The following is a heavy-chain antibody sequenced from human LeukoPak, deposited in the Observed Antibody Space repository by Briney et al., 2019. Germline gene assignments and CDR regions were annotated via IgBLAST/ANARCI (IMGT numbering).Heavy chain of an antibody. D-gene: IGHD2-2*01. V-gene: IGHV1-18*01. CDR1: GYTFTNYG. CDR3: ARVLAYCSSTSCHDY. CDR2: ISAYNGNT. Sequence: ASVTVSCKASGYTFTNYGVSWVRQAPGQGLEWMGWISAYNGNTDYAQKLQGRVTITTDTSTSTAYMELRSLRSDDTAVYYCARVLAYCSSTSCHDYWGQGTLVTVSS. J-gene: IGHJ4*02.